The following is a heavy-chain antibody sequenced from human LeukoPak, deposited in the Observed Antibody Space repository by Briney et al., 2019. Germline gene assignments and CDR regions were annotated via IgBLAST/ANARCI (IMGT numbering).Heavy chain of an antibody. Sequence: SETPSLTCTVSGGSISSSSYYWGWIRQPPGKGLEWIGSIYYSGSTYYNPSLKSRVTISVYTSKNQFSLKLTSVTAADTAVYYCARGRRQLVRSWGYWGQGTLVTVSS. D-gene: IGHD6-13*01. J-gene: IGHJ4*02. V-gene: IGHV4-39*07. CDR1: GGSISSSSYY. CDR3: ARGRRQLVRSWGY. CDR2: IYYSGST.